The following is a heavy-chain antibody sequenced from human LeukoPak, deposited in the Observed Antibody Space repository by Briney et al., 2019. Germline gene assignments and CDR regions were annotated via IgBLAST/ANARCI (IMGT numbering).Heavy chain of an antibody. CDR1: GGSISSSSYY. CDR3: ASYGDSRFDY. CDR2: IYYSGST. D-gene: IGHD3-10*01. V-gene: IGHV4-61*01. J-gene: IGHJ4*02. Sequence: SETLSLTCTVSGGSISSSSYYWSWIRQPPGKGLEWIGYIYYSGSTNYNPSLKSRVTISVDTSKNQFSLKLSSVTAADTAVYYCASYGDSRFDYWGQGTLVTVSS.